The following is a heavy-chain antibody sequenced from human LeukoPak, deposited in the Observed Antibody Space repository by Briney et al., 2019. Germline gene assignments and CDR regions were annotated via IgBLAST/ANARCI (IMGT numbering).Heavy chain of an antibody. CDR3: ANPGPLGYCSSTSCYDYYYYGMDV. CDR1: GFTFDDYA. V-gene: IGHV3-9*01. D-gene: IGHD2-2*01. CDR2: ISWNSGSI. Sequence: PGGSLRLSCAASGFTFDDYAMHWVRQAPGKGLEWVSGISWNSGSIGYADSVKGRFTISRDKAKNSLYLQMNSLRAEDTALYYCANPGPLGYCSSTSCYDYYYYGMDVWGQGTTVTVSS. J-gene: IGHJ6*02.